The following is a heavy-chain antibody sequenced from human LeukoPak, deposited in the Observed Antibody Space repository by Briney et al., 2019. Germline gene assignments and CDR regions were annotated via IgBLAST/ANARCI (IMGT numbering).Heavy chain of an antibody. J-gene: IGHJ5*02. CDR2: IYYSGST. D-gene: IGHD6-13*01. CDR3: ASGIAAAQGWFDP. CDR1: GGSISSGDYY. V-gene: IGHV4-30-4*01. Sequence: SETLSLTCTVSGGSISSGDYYWSWISQPPGKGLEWIGYIYYSGSTYYNPSLKSRVTISVDTSKNQFSLKLSSVTAADTAVYYCASGIAAAQGWFDPWGQGTLVTVSS.